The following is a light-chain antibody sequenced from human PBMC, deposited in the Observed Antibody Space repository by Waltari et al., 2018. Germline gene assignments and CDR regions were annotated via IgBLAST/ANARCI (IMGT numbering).Light chain of an antibody. V-gene: IGLV2-14*01. Sequence: QSALAQPASVSGSPGQSIAISCTGTSSDIGNYNYVSWYQQHPGKAPKLILYEVSDRPSGVSRRFSGSKSGNTATLTISGLQADDEADYYCSSYTNRATLRVFGTGTKVTVL. J-gene: IGLJ1*01. CDR1: SSDIGNYNY. CDR2: EVS. CDR3: SSYTNRATLRV.